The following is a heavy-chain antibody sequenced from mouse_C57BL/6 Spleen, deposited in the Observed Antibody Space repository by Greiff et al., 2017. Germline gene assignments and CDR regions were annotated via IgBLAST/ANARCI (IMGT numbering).Heavy chain of an antibody. Sequence: EVKVVESGGGLVKPGGSLKLSCAASGFTFSSYAMSWVRQTPEKRLEWVATISDGGSYTYYPDNVKGRITISRDNAKNNLYLQMSHLKSEDTAMYYCAGESTTEVAAWYYDVWGTGTTVTVAS. J-gene: IGHJ1*03. V-gene: IGHV5-4*01. CDR3: AGESTTEVAAWYYDV. CDR2: ISDGGSYT. D-gene: IGHD1-1*01. CDR1: GFTFSSYA.